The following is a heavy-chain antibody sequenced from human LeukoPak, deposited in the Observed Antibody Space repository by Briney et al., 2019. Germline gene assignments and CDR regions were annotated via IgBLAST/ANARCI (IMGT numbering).Heavy chain of an antibody. D-gene: IGHD5-18*01. V-gene: IGHV4-31*03. Sequence: SETLSLTCTVSGGSISRGGYYWSWIRQHPGKGLEYIGYIYYSGSIYYNPSLKSRVTISLDPSKNQFSLKLSSVTAADTAEYYCARDRGYSYGCDAFDIWGQGTMVTVSS. J-gene: IGHJ3*02. CDR1: GGSISRGGYY. CDR2: IYYSGSI. CDR3: ARDRGYSYGCDAFDI.